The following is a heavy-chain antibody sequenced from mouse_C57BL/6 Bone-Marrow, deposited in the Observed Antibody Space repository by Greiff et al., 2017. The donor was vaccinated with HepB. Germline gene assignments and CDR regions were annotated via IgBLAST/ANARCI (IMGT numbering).Heavy chain of an antibody. V-gene: IGHV5-12*01. D-gene: IGHD2-4*01. J-gene: IGHJ4*01. CDR3: ARRGYDYPYYAMDY. CDR2: ISNGGGST. CDR1: GFTFSDYY. Sequence: EVKVEESGGGLVQPGGSLKLSCAASGFTFSDYYMYWVRQTPEKRLEWVAYISNGGGSTYYPDSVKGRFTISRDNAKNTLYLQMSRLKSEDTAMYYCARRGYDYPYYAMDYWGQGTSVTVSS.